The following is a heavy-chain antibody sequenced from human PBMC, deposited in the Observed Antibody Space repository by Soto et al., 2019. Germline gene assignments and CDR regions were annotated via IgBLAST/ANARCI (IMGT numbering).Heavy chain of an antibody. Sequence: GGSLRLSCEASGFTFSNCAMSWVRQAPGKGLEWVSRISGSGGSIDYADSGKGRFTISRDNSKNTLYLQMNSMRAEDTAIYYCVKEYTWNDHFDFWGQGTPATVSS. V-gene: IGHV3-23*01. D-gene: IGHD1-1*01. J-gene: IGHJ4*02. CDR3: VKEYTWNDHFDF. CDR1: GFTFSNCA. CDR2: ISGSGGSI.